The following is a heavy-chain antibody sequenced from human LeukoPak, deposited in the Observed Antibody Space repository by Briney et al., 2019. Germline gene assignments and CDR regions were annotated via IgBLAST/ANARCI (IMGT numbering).Heavy chain of an antibody. CDR2: ISAYNGNT. V-gene: IGHV1-18*01. CDR3: ARASSGYSSDNWFDP. D-gene: IGHD3-22*01. J-gene: IGHJ5*02. CDR1: GYTLTSYG. Sequence: ASVKVSCKASGYTLTSYGISWVRQAPGQGLEWMGWISAYNGNTNYAQKLQGRVTMTTDTSTSTAYMELRSLRSDDTAVYYCARASSGYSSDNWFDPWGQGTLVAVSS.